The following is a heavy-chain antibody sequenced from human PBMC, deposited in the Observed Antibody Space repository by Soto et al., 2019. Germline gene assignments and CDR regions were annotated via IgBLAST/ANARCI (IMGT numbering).Heavy chain of an antibody. CDR2: IYYSGST. D-gene: IGHD4-4*01. J-gene: IGHJ6*03. CDR3: ARTYSNYAQNYYYYMDV. Sequence: SETLSLTCTVSGGSISSGGYYWSWIRQHPGKGLEWIGYIYYSGSTYYNPSLKSRVTISVDTSKNQFSLKLSSVTAADTAVYYCARTYSNYAQNYYYYMDVWGKGTTVTVSS. V-gene: IGHV4-31*03. CDR1: GGSISSGGYY.